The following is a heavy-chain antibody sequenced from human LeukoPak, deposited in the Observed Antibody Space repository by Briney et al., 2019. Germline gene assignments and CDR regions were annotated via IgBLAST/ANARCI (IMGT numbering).Heavy chain of an antibody. J-gene: IGHJ6*02. Sequence: SVKVSCKASGGTFSSYAISWVRQAPGQGLEWMGGIIPIFGTANYAQKFQGRVTITADESTSTAYMELSSLRSEDTAVYYCARDYGEYQYYYYGMDVWGQGTTVTVSS. D-gene: IGHD2-2*01. CDR1: GGTFSSYA. V-gene: IGHV1-69*13. CDR2: IIPIFGTA. CDR3: ARDYGEYQYYYYGMDV.